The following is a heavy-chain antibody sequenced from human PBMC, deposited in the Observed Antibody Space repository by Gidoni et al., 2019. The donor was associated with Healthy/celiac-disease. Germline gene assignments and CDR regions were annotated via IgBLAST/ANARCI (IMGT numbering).Heavy chain of an antibody. CDR2: INPNSGGT. V-gene: IGHV1-2*02. CDR3: ARGWRLTPDWFDP. Sequence: QVQLVQSGAEVKKPGASVKVSCKASGYPFTGYYMHWLRQAPGQGLEWMGWINPNSGGTNYAQKLQGRVTMTRDTSISTAYMELSRLRSDDTAVYYCARGWRLTPDWFDPWGQGTLVTVSS. J-gene: IGHJ5*02. CDR1: GYPFTGYY. D-gene: IGHD2-21*01.